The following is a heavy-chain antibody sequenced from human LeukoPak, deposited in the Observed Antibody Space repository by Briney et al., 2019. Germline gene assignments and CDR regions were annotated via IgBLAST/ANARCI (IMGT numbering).Heavy chain of an antibody. Sequence: ASVTVSCKASSYTVTSYGISWVRQAPGRGLEWMGWISAYNGNTNYGQKLQGRVTMTTEPSTSTAYLELRSLRSDDTAVYYCARVGYDFWSGYCAGGYYFDYWGQGTLVTVSS. CDR1: SYTVTSYG. V-gene: IGHV1-18*01. CDR2: ISAYNGNT. D-gene: IGHD3-3*01. J-gene: IGHJ4*02. CDR3: ARVGYDFWSGYCAGGYYFDY.